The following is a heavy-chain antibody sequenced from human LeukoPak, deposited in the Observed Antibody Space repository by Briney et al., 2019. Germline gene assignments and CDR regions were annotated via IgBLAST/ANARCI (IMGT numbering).Heavy chain of an antibody. V-gene: IGHV1-2*02. J-gene: IGHJ6*03. Sequence: GASVKVSCKASGYTFTGYYMHWARQAPGQGLEWMGWINPNSGGTNYAQKLQGRVTMTRDTSISTAYMELSRLRSDDTAVYYCAREDIVVVPAAQLYYYYYYMDVWGKGTTVTISS. D-gene: IGHD2-2*01. CDR1: GYTFTGYY. CDR3: AREDIVVVPAAQLYYYYYYMDV. CDR2: INPNSGGT.